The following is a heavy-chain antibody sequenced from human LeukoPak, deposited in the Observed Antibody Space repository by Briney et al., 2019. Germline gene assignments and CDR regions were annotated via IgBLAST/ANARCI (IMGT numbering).Heavy chain of an antibody. CDR1: GYSFTSYW. Sequence: GESLKISCKGSGYSFTSYWIGWVRQMPREGLEWVGIIYPGDSDTRYSPSFQGQVTISADKSISTAYLQWSSLKASDTAMYYCARQIEWELLGSFDYWGQGTLVTVSS. V-gene: IGHV5-51*01. CDR3: ARQIEWELLGSFDY. CDR2: IYPGDSDT. D-gene: IGHD1-26*01. J-gene: IGHJ4*02.